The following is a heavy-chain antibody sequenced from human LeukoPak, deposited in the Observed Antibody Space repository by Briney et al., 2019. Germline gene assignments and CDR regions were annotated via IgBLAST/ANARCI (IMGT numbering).Heavy chain of an antibody. D-gene: IGHD6-19*01. CDR3: AKDARRTSGWYFFDY. J-gene: IGHJ4*02. Sequence: GGPLRLSCAASGFAFSSQAMGWVRQAPGKGLEWVSVIRDSGSITYYADSVKGRFTISRDNSKNTLFLQMNCLRAEDTAVYYCAKDARRTSGWYFFDYWGQGTLVTVSS. V-gene: IGHV3-23*01. CDR1: GFAFSSQA. CDR2: IRDSGSIT.